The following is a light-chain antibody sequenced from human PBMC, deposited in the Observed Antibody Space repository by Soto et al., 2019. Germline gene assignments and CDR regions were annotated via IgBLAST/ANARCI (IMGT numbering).Light chain of an antibody. J-gene: IGKJ5*01. CDR1: QSVSSY. CDR2: DAS. V-gene: IGKV3-11*01. CDR3: QQRSNWPPIT. Sequence: EIVLTQSPATLSLSPGERATLSCRASQSVSSYLAWYQQKPGQAPRLLIYDASNRATGIPARFSGSGSGTDFTLTISRLEPEDFPVYYCQQRSNWPPITFGQGTRLEIK.